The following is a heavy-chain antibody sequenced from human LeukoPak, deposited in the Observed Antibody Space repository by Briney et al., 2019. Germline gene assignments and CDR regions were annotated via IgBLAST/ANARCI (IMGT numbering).Heavy chain of an antibody. J-gene: IGHJ5*02. CDR2: INPSGGST. CDR3: AREGVDDFWSGYWRWFDP. D-gene: IGHD3-3*01. CDR1: GYTFTSYY. Sequence: ASVKVSCKASGYTFTSYYMHWVRQAPGQGLEWMGIINPSGGSTSYAQKFQGRVTMTRDTSTSTVYMEPSSLRSEDTAVYYCAREGVDDFWSGYWRWFDPWGQGTLVTVSS. V-gene: IGHV1-46*01.